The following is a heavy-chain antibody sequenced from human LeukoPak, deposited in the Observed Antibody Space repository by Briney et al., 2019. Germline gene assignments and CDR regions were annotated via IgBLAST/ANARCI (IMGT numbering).Heavy chain of an antibody. J-gene: IGHJ4*02. CDR2: ISYGGSSE. V-gene: IGHV3-30-3*01. D-gene: IGHD3-10*01. CDR3: ARDPLTYGSGRYYQAFDY. Sequence: GGSLRLSCVASGFTFSSYWMSWVRQAPGKGLEWVAVISYGGSSEYYADSVKGRFIISRDNSKNTLYLQMNSLRAEDTAVYYCARDPLTYGSGRYYQAFDYWGQGTLVTVSS. CDR1: GFTFSSYW.